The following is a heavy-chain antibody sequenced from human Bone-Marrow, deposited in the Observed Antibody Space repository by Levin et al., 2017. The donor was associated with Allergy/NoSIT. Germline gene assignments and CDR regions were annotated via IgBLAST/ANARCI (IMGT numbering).Heavy chain of an antibody. CDR1: GASISSGDHY. Sequence: PSETLSLTCTVSGASISSGDHYWSWIRQPPGKGLEWIGYIYYSGSSYYNSSLKSRVSVSIDTSKNQFSLKVKSVTAADTAVYFCARETIAVIPGVKLGEDPWGQGLLVTVSS. CDR3: ARETIAVIPGVKLGEDP. V-gene: IGHV4-30-4*01. CDR2: IYYSGSS. D-gene: IGHD2-2*01. J-gene: IGHJ5*02.